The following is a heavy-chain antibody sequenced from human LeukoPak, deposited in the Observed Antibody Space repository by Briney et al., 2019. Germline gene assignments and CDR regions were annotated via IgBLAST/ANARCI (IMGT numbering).Heavy chain of an antibody. D-gene: IGHD5-24*01. J-gene: IGHJ4*02. V-gene: IGHV4-61*01. CDR3: TRGGGWLIDF. CDR1: GDSGASSGSYW. CDR2: VHSSGST. Sequence: SETLSLTCDVSGDSGASSGSYWSGWFRQPPGKGLEWIGYVHSSGSTKYNSSLGSRVTISMDTSRNKFPLKLSSVTAADAAVYFCTRGGGWLIDFWGRGTLVTVSS.